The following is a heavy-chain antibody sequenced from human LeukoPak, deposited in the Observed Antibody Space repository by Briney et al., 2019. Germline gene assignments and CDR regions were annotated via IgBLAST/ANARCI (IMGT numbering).Heavy chain of an antibody. CDR1: GFTFSSYW. D-gene: IGHD6-6*01. Sequence: PGGSLRLSCAASGFTFSSYWMHWVRQAPGKGLVWVSRISSDGDTTRYADSVKGRFTISRDNAKNTLYLQMNSLRAEDTAVYYCARDSRAFEYSSSLYFDYWGQGTLVTVSS. CDR2: ISSDGDTT. V-gene: IGHV3-74*01. J-gene: IGHJ4*02. CDR3: ARDSRAFEYSSSLYFDY.